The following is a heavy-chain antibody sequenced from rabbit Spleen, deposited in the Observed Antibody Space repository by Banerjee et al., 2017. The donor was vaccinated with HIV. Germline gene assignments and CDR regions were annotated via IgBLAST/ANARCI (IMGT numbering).Heavy chain of an antibody. J-gene: IGHJ4*01. CDR1: GFSFNSGYD. V-gene: IGHV1S40*01. CDR3: ARDYDGGGFAAYRLNL. D-gene: IGHD8-1*01. CDR2: IDAGSSGST. Sequence: QSLEESGGDLVKPGASLTLTCKASGFSFNSGYDMCWVRQAPGKGLEWIACIDAGSSGSTSYATWAKGRFTISRTSSTTVTLQMTRLTAADTATYFCARDYDGGGFAAYRLNLWGQGTLVTVS.